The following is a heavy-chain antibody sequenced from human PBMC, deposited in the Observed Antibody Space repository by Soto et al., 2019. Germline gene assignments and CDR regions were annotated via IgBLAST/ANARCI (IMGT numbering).Heavy chain of an antibody. V-gene: IGHV3-23*01. CDR3: AKSPGGLDGYNSDYYGMDV. CDR2: IGGSGTGGRT. Sequence: EVHLLESGGDLVQPGGSLGLSCTASGLTFSTYAMSWVRQLQGKGLEWVSAIGGSGTGGRTYYADSVKGRFTISRDNSKNTVYLQMNSLRADDTAVYYCAKSPGGLDGYNSDYYGMDVWGQGTTVTVSS. J-gene: IGHJ6*02. D-gene: IGHD5-12*01. CDR1: GLTFSTYA.